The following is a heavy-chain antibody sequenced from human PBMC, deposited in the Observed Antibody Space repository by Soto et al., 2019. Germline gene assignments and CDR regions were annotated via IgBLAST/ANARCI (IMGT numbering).Heavy chain of an antibody. CDR2: ISRDGDVA. CDR1: GITFSGDA. D-gene: IGHD3-10*01. J-gene: IGHJ3*02. Sequence: GGSLRLYCSASGITFSGDAVAWVRQAPGRGLQYVSGISRDGDVAQYADSVKGRFFISRDNSKNTLFLQMSGLRLEDTAVYYCVVRGSAFDIWGQGTKVTVSS. V-gene: IGHV3-64D*08. CDR3: VVRGSAFDI.